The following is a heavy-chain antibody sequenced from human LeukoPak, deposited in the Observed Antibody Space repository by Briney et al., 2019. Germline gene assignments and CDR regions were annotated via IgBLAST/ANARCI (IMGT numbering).Heavy chain of an antibody. CDR3: ARTNTARTAAY. D-gene: IGHD5-18*01. V-gene: IGHV3-53*01. J-gene: IGHJ4*02. CDR2: IYSGGST. Sequence: HPGGSLRLSCAASGFTVSSNYMSWVRQAPGKGLEWVSVIYSGGSTYYADSVKGRFTISRDNSKNTLYLQMNSLRAEDTAVYYCARTNTARTAAYWGQGTLVTVSS. CDR1: GFTVSSNY.